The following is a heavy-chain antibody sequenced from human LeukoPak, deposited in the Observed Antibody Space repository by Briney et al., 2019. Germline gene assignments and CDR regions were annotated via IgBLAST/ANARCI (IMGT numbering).Heavy chain of an antibody. CDR2: IIPITGIA. V-gene: IGHV1-69*04. J-gene: IGHJ4*02. Sequence: ASVKVSCKASGYTFTNYGISWVRQAPGQGLEWMGRIIPITGIANQAQKFQGRVTITADRSTSTAYMELSSLRSEDTAVYYCARGNDYGSGSYYPDFDYWGQGTLVAVSS. D-gene: IGHD3-10*01. CDR1: GYTFTNYG. CDR3: ARGNDYGSGSYYPDFDY.